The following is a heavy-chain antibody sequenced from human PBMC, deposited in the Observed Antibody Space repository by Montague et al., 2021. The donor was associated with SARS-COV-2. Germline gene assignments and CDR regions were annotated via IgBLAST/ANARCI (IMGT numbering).Heavy chain of an antibody. D-gene: IGHD3-10*01. CDR1: GFTFSSYA. V-gene: IGHV3-30*04. CDR3: ARVLDYYGSGSYPLYHYYGMDV. J-gene: IGHJ6*02. Sequence: SLRLSCAASGFTFSSYAMHWVRQAPGKGLEWVAVISYDGSNKYYADSVKGRFTISRDNSKNTLYLQMNSLRAEDTAVYYCARVLDYYGSGSYPLYHYYGMDVWGQGTTVTVSS. CDR2: ISYDGSNK.